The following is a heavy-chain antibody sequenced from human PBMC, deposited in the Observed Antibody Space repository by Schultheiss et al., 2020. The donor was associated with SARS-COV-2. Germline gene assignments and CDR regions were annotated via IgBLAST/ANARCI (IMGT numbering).Heavy chain of an antibody. CDR1: GVSVSTYC. D-gene: IGHD3-10*01. CDR2: IYYSGST. V-gene: IGHV4-59*02. Sequence: SETLSLTCTVSGVSVSTYCWNWIRRPPGKGLEWIGYIYYSGSTFFNPSLRSRMTMSSDTSKNQFSLKLISVTAADTAVYYCARGGRFGGEYDYWGQGILVTVSS. CDR3: ARGGRFGGEYDY. J-gene: IGHJ4*02.